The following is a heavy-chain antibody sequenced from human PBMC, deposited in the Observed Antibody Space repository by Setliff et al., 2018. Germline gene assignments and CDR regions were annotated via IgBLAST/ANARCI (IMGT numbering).Heavy chain of an antibody. Sequence: SETLSLTCTVYGASFSDYYWGWIRQPPGKGLEWIAEINHSGSTNYNPALNSRVTISVDTFTNQFSLRLTSLTAADTAVYFCARDNTILGATDHWGQGTLVTVSS. J-gene: IGHJ5*02. CDR3: ARDNTILGATDH. CDR1: GASFSDYY. V-gene: IGHV4-34*01. CDR2: INHSGST. D-gene: IGHD1-26*01.